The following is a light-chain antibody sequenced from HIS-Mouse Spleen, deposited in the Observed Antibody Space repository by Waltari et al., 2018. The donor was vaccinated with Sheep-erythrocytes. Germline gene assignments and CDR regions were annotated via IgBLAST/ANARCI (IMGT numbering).Light chain of an antibody. CDR2: RDS. CDR1: NLGSKT. V-gene: IGLV3-9*01. J-gene: IGLJ2*01. Sequence: SYELTQPLSVSVALGQTARITCGGHNLGSKTVHWYQRKPGQAPWLVIYRDSNRPSGIPERFSGSNSGNTATLTISRAQAGDEADYYCQVWDSSTVVFGGGTKLTVL. CDR3: QVWDSSTVV.